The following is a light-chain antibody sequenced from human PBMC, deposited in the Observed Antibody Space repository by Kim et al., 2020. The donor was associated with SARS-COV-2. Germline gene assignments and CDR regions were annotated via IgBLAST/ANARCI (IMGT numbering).Light chain of an antibody. J-gene: IGLJ3*02. Sequence: GQKVTISCSGGNSNIGNNYVSWYQQLPGTAPKLLIYDNNKRPSGIPDRFSGSKSGTSATLGITGLQTGDEADYYCGTWDNSLDDGVFGGGTKLTVL. V-gene: IGLV1-51*01. CDR3: GTWDNSLDDGV. CDR1: NSNIGNNY. CDR2: DNN.